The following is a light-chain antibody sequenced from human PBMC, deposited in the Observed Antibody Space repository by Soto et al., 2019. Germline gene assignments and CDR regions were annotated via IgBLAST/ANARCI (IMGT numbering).Light chain of an antibody. Sequence: QSALTQPASVSGSPGQSITISCTGTSSDVGGYNYVSWYQQHPGKAPKLMIYEVTNRPSGVSNRFSGSKSGNTASLTISGLQAEDEADYYCSSYTTSSTLPGAFGGGTKVTVL. V-gene: IGLV2-14*01. CDR1: SSDVGGYNY. CDR2: EVT. J-gene: IGLJ2*01. CDR3: SSYTTSSTLPGA.